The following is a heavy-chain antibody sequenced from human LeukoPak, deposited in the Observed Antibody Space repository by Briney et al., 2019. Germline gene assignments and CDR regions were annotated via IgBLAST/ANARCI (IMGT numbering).Heavy chain of an antibody. CDR2: INPNSGGT. V-gene: IGHV1-2*02. D-gene: IGHD3-10*01. Sequence: ASVKVSCKASGYTFTGYYMHWVRQAPGQGLEWMGWINPNSGGTNYAQKFQGRVTMTRDTSISTAYMELSRLRSDDTAVYYCARGLSPGGSGQPQHYWGQGTLVTVSS. J-gene: IGHJ4*02. CDR1: GYTFTGYY. CDR3: ARGLSPGGSGQPQHY.